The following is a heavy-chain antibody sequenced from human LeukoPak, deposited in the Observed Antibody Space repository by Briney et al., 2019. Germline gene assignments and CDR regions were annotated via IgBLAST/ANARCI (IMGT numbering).Heavy chain of an antibody. D-gene: IGHD6-19*01. CDR3: ARHREEEYSSVLGD. J-gene: IGHJ4*02. Sequence: SETLSLTCTVSGGSISSYYWSWIRQPPGKGLEWIGYIYYSGSTNYNPSLKSRVTISVDTSKNQFSLKLSSVTAADTAVYYCARHREEEYSSVLGDWGQGTLVTVSS. CDR2: IYYSGST. V-gene: IGHV4-59*08. CDR1: GGSISSYY.